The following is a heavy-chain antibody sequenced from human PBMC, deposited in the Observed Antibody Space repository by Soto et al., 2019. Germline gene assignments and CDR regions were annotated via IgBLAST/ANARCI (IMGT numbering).Heavy chain of an antibody. J-gene: IGHJ4*02. V-gene: IGHV3-30*18. CDR2: ILYDGSDK. CDR1: GFTFSSYG. CDR3: AKEGGGFGDLVHH. D-gene: IGHD3-16*01. Sequence: GGSLRLSCAASGFTFSSYGMHWVRQAPGKGLEWVTGILYDGSDKYYADSVKGRFTISRENSKNTLYLQMNSLRTEDSAVYYCAKEGGGFGDLVHHWGQGHPVTVCS.